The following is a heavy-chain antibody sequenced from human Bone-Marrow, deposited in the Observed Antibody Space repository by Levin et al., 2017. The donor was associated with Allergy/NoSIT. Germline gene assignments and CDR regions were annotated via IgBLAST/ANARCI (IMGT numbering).Heavy chain of an antibody. V-gene: IGHV2-70*17. CDR3: ARTRVLADRPPPATDY. CDR2: IDWDDDK. Sequence: ESGPTLVKPTQTLTLTCTFSGFSLNTREMCVSWIRQPPGKALEWLARIDWDDDKFYNASLKTRLTISKDTSKNQVVLTMTNMDPVDTATYYCARTRVLADRPPPATDYWGQGTLVTVSS. D-gene: IGHD6-25*01. CDR1: GFSLNTREMC. J-gene: IGHJ4*02.